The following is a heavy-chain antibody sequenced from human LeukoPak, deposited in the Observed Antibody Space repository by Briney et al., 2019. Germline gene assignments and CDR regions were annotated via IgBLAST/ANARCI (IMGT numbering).Heavy chain of an antibody. Sequence: GGSLRLSCAASRFTFSSYAMSWVRQAPGKGLEWVSGISSSGGSTYYADSVKGRFTISRDNSKHTLYLQMNSLRAEDTAVYYCAKGMAAAGTRGTLYYYYGMDVWGQGTTVTVSS. D-gene: IGHD6-13*01. CDR2: ISSSGGST. CDR3: AKGMAAAGTRGTLYYYYGMDV. V-gene: IGHV3-23*01. CDR1: RFTFSSYA. J-gene: IGHJ6*02.